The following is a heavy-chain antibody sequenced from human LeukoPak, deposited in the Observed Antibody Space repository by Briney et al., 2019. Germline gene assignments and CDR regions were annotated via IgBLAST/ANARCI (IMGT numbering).Heavy chain of an antibody. CDR1: GITFSSYA. J-gene: IGHJ4*02. V-gene: IGHV3-23*01. Sequence: GGSLRLSCAASGITFSSYAMSWVRQAPGKGLERVSAISGSGGSTYYADSVKGRFTISRDNSKNTLYLQMNSLRAEDTAVYYCAAQDIVVVPAAINRLSDYWGQGTLVTVSS. D-gene: IGHD2-2*01. CDR3: AAQDIVVVPAAINRLSDY. CDR2: ISGSGGST.